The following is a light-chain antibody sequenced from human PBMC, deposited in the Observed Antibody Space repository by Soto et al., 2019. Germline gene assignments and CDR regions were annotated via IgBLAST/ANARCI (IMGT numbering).Light chain of an antibody. V-gene: IGLV1-40*01. J-gene: IGLJ1*01. CDR1: SSNIGAGYD. CDR2: GNS. Sequence: QAVVTQPPSVSGAPGQRVTISCTGSSSNIGAGYDVHWYQQLPGTAPKLLIYGNSNRPSGVPDRFSGSKSGTSASLAITGLQAADEADYYCQSYDSSLSGSEVFGTGTKLTVL. CDR3: QSYDSSLSGSEV.